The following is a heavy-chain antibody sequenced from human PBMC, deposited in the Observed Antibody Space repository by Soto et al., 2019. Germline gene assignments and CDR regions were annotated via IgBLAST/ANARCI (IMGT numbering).Heavy chain of an antibody. V-gene: IGHV4-59*01. Sequence: SETLSLTCTVPGGSISSYYWSWIRQPPGKGLEWIGYIYYSGSTNYNPSLKSRVTISVDTSKNQFSLKLSSVTAADTAVYYCARPHGGSSGWDNWFDPWGQGTLVTIS. CDR1: GGSISSYY. D-gene: IGHD6-25*01. J-gene: IGHJ5*02. CDR3: ARPHGGSSGWDNWFDP. CDR2: IYYSGST.